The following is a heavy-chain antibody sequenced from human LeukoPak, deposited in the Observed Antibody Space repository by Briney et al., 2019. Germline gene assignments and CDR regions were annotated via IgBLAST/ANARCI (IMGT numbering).Heavy chain of an antibody. CDR1: GGSISSYY. V-gene: IGHV4-59*08. CDR3: ARHAHQEMATIHFDY. J-gene: IGHJ4*02. Sequence: SETLSLTCTVSGGSISSYYWSWIRQPPGKGLEWIGYIYYSGSTNYNPSLKSRVTISVDTSKNQFSLKLSSVTAADTAVYYCARHAHQEMATIHFDYWGQGTLVTVSS. D-gene: IGHD5-24*01. CDR2: IYYSGST.